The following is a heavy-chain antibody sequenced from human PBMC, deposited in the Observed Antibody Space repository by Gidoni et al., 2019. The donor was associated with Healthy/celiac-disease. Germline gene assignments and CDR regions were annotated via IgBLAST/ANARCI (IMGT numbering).Heavy chain of an antibody. CDR1: GFTFDDYA. CDR2: ISGDGGST. Sequence: EVQLVASGGGVVQPGGYLRLSCAASGFTFDDYAMHWVRQAPGKGLEWVSLISGDGGSTYYADSVKGRFTISRDNSKNSLYLQMNSLRTEDTALYYCAKAGSRYYYDSSGYVDAFDIWGQGTMVTVSS. D-gene: IGHD3-22*01. V-gene: IGHV3-43*02. CDR3: AKAGSRYYYDSSGYVDAFDI. J-gene: IGHJ3*02.